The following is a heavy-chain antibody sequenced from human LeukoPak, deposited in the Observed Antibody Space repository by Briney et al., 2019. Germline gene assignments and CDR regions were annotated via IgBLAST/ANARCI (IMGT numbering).Heavy chain of an antibody. CDR2: ISPYNDNT. Sequence: ASAKVSCKDSRYTFTNYGISWVRQAPGQGLEWMGWISPYNDNTNYAQKLQGRVTATTDTSTSTAYMELRSLRSDDTAVYYCTRTVLDCKNGVCYNYWGQGTLVTVSS. J-gene: IGHJ4*02. CDR3: TRTVLDCKNGVCYNY. CDR1: RYTFTNYG. V-gene: IGHV1-18*01. D-gene: IGHD2-8*01.